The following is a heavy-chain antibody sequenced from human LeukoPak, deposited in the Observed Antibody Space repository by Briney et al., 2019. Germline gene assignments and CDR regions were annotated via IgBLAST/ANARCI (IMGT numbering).Heavy chain of an antibody. CDR3: ARQNPYSSPWGY. J-gene: IGHJ4*02. D-gene: IGHD6-13*01. CDR1: SASISNSLCY. Sequence: PSETLSLTCTVSSASISNSLCYWGWIRQPPGKGLEWIGSVYYSGSPYYNLSLKSRVTISVDTSKNRFSLKLSSVTAADTAVYYCARQNPYSSPWGYWGQGTLVTVSS. CDR2: VYYSGSP. V-gene: IGHV4-39*01.